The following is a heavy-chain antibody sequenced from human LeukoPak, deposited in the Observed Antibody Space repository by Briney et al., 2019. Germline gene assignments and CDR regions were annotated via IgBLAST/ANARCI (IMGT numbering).Heavy chain of an antibody. CDR3: ARDWYSSSWYRFDY. Sequence: SQTLSLTCAISGDSVSSNSAAWGWIRQSPSRGLEWLGRTYFRSKWYNDYAVSVKSRIIINPDTSKNQFSLQLNSVTPEDTAVYYCARDWYSSSWYRFDYWGQGTLVTVSS. CDR1: GDSVSSNSAA. CDR2: TYFRSKWYN. D-gene: IGHD6-13*01. J-gene: IGHJ4*02. V-gene: IGHV6-1*01.